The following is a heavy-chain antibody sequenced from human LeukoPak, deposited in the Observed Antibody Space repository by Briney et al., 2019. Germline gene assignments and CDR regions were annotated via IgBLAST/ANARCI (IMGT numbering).Heavy chain of an antibody. CDR3: ARGGVGATPYYYYYGMDV. Sequence: PSETLSLTCTVSGGSISSYYWRWIRQPPGKGLEWIGYIYYSGSTNYNPSLKSRVTISVDTSKNQFSLKLSSVTAADTAVYYCARGGVGATPYYYYYGMDVWGQGTTVTVSS. D-gene: IGHD1-26*01. CDR1: GGSISSYY. CDR2: IYYSGST. J-gene: IGHJ6*02. V-gene: IGHV4-59*01.